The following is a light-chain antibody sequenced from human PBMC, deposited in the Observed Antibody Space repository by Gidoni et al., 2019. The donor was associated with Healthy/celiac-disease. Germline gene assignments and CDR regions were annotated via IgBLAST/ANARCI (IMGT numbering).Light chain of an antibody. CDR2: AAS. Sequence: RVTITCPASQSISSYLNWYQQKPGKAPKLLIYAASSLQSGVPSRFSGSGSETDFTLTISSLQPEDFATYYCQQSYSTPHSFGQGTKLEIK. V-gene: IGKV1-39*01. CDR3: QQSYSTPHS. CDR1: QSISSY. J-gene: IGKJ2*03.